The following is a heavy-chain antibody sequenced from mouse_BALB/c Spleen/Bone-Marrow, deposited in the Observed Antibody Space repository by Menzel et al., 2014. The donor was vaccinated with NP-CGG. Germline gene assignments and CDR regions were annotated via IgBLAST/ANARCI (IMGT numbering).Heavy chain of an antibody. CDR2: INPRSGRT. Sequence: QVQLQQSGAELVKPGASVKLSCKVSGYTFTSYWMYWVIQRPGQGLEWIGEINPRSGRTNYNEKFKSRATLTVDKSSSTAYMQLSSLTSEDSAVYYCARGLYGAMDYWGQGTSVTVSS. CDR3: ARGLYGAMDY. J-gene: IGHJ4*01. D-gene: IGHD1-1*01. V-gene: IGHV1S81*02. CDR1: GYTFTSYW.